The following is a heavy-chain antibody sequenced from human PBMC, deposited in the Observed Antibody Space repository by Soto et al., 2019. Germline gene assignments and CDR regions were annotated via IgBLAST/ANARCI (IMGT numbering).Heavy chain of an antibody. Sequence: GGSLRLSCAASGFTFSSYSMNWVRQAPGKGLEWVSSISSSSSYIYYADSVKGRFTISRDNAKNSLYLQMNSLRAEDTAVYYCARSRGGSPYYYGMDVWGQGTTVTVSS. D-gene: IGHD3-16*01. CDR2: ISSSSSYI. V-gene: IGHV3-21*01. J-gene: IGHJ6*02. CDR1: GFTFSSYS. CDR3: ARSRGGSPYYYGMDV.